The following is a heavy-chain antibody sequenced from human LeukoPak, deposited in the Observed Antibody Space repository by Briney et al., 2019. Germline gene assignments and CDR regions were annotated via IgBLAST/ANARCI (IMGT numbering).Heavy chain of an antibody. CDR2: ISSSSSTI. CDR3: ARWGPGVDY. CDR1: GFTFSSYS. V-gene: IGHV3-48*01. Sequence: GGSLRLSCAASGFTFSSYSMNWVRQAPGKGLEWVSYISSSSSTIYYADSVKGRFTISRDNAKNSLYLQMNSLRAEDTAVYYCARWGPGVDYWGQGTLVTVSS. D-gene: IGHD1-26*01. J-gene: IGHJ4*02.